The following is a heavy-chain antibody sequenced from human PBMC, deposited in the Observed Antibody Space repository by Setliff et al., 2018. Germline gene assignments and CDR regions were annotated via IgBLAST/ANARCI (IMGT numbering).Heavy chain of an antibody. CDR1: GYTFSNYG. CDR2: VTVYNGNT. Sequence: ASVKVSCKASGYTFSNYGVTWVRQAPGQGLEWMGWVTVYNGNTKYAQNLQGRLTLTTDISTSTAYMELGSLTTDDTAVYYCARVDFTMIQGVLGLWGQGTLVTSPQ. CDR3: ARVDFTMIQGVLGL. J-gene: IGHJ1*01. V-gene: IGHV1-18*01. D-gene: IGHD3-10*01.